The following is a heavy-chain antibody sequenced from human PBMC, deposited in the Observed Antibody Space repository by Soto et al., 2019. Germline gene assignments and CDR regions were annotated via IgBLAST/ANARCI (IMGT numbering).Heavy chain of an antibody. CDR3: AREKLWFGELYPDY. D-gene: IGHD3-10*01. V-gene: IGHV3-48*01. J-gene: IGHJ4*02. CDR1: GFTFSSYS. CDR2: ISSSSSTI. Sequence: GGSLRLSCAASGFTFSSYSMNWVRQAPGKGLEWVSYISSSSSTIYYTDSVKGRFTISRDNAKNSLYLQMNSLRAEDTAVYYCAREKLWFGELYPDYWGQGTLVTVSS.